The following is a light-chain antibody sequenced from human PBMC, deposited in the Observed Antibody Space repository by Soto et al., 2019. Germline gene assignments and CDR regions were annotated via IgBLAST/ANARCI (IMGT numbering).Light chain of an antibody. CDR2: GNS. V-gene: IGLV1-40*01. CDR3: QSYDSSLSVHVV. J-gene: IGLJ2*01. Sequence: QSVLTQPPSVSGAPGPRVTISCTGSSSNIGAGYDVHWYQQLPGTAPKLLIYGNSNRPSGVPDRFSGSKSGTSASLAITGLQAEDEADYYCQSYDSSLSVHVVFGGGTKLTV. CDR1: SSNIGAGYD.